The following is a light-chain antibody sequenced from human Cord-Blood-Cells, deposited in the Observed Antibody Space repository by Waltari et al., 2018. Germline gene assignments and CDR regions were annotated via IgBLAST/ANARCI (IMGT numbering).Light chain of an antibody. V-gene: IGLV2-14*01. Sequence: QSALTQPASVSGSPGQSITISCTGTSSDVGGYNYVSWYQQHPGKAPKLMIYDVSKRPSGVSNRFSGSKSGNTASLTISGLQAEDEADYYCSSYTSSSTLVFGTGTKVTV. J-gene: IGLJ1*01. CDR3: SSYTSSSTLV. CDR2: DVS. CDR1: SSDVGGYNY.